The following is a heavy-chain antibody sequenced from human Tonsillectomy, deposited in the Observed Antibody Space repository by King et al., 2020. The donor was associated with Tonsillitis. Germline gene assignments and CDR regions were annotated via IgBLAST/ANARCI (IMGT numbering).Heavy chain of an antibody. V-gene: IGHV6-1*01. CDR2: TYYRSRWYN. Sequence: VQLQQSGPGLVKPSQTLSLTCAISGDSVSSISGAWNWIRQSPSRGLEWLGRTYYRSRWYNDYAVSVKSRITINPDTSKNQFSLQLKSVIPEDTAVSYCAREPTACSGGSCYRGRWFDPRGPGTLVTVSS. CDR3: AREPTACSGGSCYRGRWFDP. J-gene: IGHJ5*02. D-gene: IGHD2-15*01. CDR1: GDSVSSISGA.